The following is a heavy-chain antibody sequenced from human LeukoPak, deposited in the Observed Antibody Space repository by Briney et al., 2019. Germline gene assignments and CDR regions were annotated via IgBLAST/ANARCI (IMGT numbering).Heavy chain of an antibody. V-gene: IGHV1-2*02. D-gene: IGHD3-3*01. CDR3: ARDQDAPLLEWLLGYYGMDV. J-gene: IGHJ6*02. Sequence: GASVKVSCKASGYTFTGYYMHWVRQAPGQGLEWMGWINPNSGGTNYAQKFQGRVTMTRDTSISTAYMELSRLRSDDTAVYYYARDQDAPLLEWLLGYYGMDVWGQGTTVTVSS. CDR2: INPNSGGT. CDR1: GYTFTGYY.